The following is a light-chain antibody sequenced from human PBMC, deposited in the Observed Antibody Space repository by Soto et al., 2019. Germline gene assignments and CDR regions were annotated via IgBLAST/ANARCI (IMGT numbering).Light chain of an antibody. Sequence: DIQMTQSPSSLSASVGDRVSITCRASQSISTYLNWYQQKPEKAPKLLIYKASTLKSGVPSRFSGSGSGTEFTLTISSLQPDDFATYYCQHYSSYSEAFGQGTKVDIK. CDR3: QHYSSYSEA. CDR1: QSISTY. J-gene: IGKJ1*01. V-gene: IGKV1-5*03. CDR2: KAS.